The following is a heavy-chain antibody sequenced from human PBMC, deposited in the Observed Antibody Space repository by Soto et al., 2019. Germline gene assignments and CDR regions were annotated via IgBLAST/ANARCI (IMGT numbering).Heavy chain of an antibody. J-gene: IGHJ4*02. CDR2: IFSNDEK. Sequence: SGPTLVNPTETLTLTCTVSGFSLSNARMGVSWIRQPPGKALEWLAHIFSNDEKSYSTSLKSRLTISKDTSKSQVVLTMTNMDPVDTATYYCARHGRGVGARPLDYRGQGTLVTVSS. CDR1: GFSLSNARMG. V-gene: IGHV2-26*01. D-gene: IGHD1-26*01. CDR3: ARHGRGVGARPLDY.